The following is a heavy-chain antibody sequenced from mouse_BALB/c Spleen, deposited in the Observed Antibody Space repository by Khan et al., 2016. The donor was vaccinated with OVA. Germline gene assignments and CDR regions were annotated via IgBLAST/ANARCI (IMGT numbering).Heavy chain of an antibody. Sequence: QVQLKESGPGLVAPSQSLSITCTVSGFSLTTHGVHWVRQPPGKGLEWLGVIWAGGSTDFNSALMSRMRISRDNSKSQVFLKMNSLRTDDTAIYYCARDDPYDDTWFPYWGQGTLVTVSA. CDR3: ARDDPYDDTWFPY. V-gene: IGHV2-9*02. CDR2: IWAGGST. J-gene: IGHJ3*01. D-gene: IGHD2-12*01. CDR1: GFSLTTHG.